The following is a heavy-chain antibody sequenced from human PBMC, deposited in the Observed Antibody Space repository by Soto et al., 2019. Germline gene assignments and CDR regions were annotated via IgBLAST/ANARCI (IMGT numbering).Heavy chain of an antibody. CDR2: IYYSGST. J-gene: IGHJ4*02. D-gene: IGHD4-17*01. CDR1: GGSISSYY. Sequence: SETLSLTCTVSGGSISSYYWSWIRQPPGKGLEWIGYIYYSGSTNYNPSLKSRVTISVDTSKNQFSLKLSSVTAADTAVYYCERVTVTLFFDYWGQGTLVTVSS. CDR3: ERVTVTLFFDY. V-gene: IGHV4-59*01.